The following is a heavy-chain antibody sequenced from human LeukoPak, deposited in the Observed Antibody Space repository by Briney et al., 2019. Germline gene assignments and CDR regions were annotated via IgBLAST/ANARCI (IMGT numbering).Heavy chain of an antibody. CDR3: ATQGGY. CDR1: GFIFKSYG. V-gene: IGHV3-33*01. J-gene: IGHJ4*02. Sequence: GGSLRLSCAASGFIFKSYGMHWVRQAPGKGLEWVAVIWYDGSNDNYADSVKGRFTISRDNCKNTLYLQMNSLRVEDTAVYYCATQGGYWGQGTLVTVSS. CDR2: IWYDGSND. D-gene: IGHD3-16*01.